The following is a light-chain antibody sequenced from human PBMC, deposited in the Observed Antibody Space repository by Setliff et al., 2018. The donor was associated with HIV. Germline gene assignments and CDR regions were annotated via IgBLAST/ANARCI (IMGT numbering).Light chain of an antibody. Sequence: QSVLTQPPSASGTPGQRVTISCSGSTSNIGSNTVNWYQQLPGTAPKLLIFSDNQRPSGVPDRFSASKSGTSASLAISGLQSDDDSNYYCATWDDNLNGPLFGGGTQLTVL. CDR1: TSNIGSNT. CDR2: SDN. V-gene: IGLV1-44*01. J-gene: IGLJ2*01. CDR3: ATWDDNLNGPL.